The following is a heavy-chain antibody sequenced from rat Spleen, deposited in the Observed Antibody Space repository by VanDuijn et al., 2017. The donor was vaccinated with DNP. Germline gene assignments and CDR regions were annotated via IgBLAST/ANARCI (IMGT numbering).Heavy chain of an antibody. CDR3: IRWNSGHFDY. D-gene: IGHD4-3*01. V-gene: IGHV5-22*01. CDR2: IGSDGYAP. Sequence: EVQLVESRGDLVQSGRSLKLLCAASGFTFSDYYMAWVRQAPTKGLEWVAYIGSDGYAPYYGDSVKGRFTISRDNAKSTLYLQMNSLRSEDMATYYCIRWNSGHFDYWGQGVMVTVSS. J-gene: IGHJ2*01. CDR1: GFTFSDYY.